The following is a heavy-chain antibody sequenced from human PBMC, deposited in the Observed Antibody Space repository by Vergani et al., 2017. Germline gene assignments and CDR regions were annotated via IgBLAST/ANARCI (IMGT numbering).Heavy chain of an antibody. V-gene: IGHV4-34*01. J-gene: IGHJ6*02. CDR3: ARANYYDSSGYYYGRDYYYYGMDV. CDR2: INHSGST. CDR1: GGSLSGYY. D-gene: IGHD3-22*01. Sequence: QVQLQQWGAGLLKPSETLSLPCAVYGGSLSGYYWSWIRQPPGKGLEWIGEINHSGSTNYNPSLKSRVTISVDTSKNQFSLKLSSVTAADTAVYYCARANYYDSSGYYYGRDYYYYGMDVWGQGTTVTVSS.